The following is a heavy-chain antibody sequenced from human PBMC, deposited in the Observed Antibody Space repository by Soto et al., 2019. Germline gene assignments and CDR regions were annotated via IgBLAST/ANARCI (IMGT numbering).Heavy chain of an antibody. CDR2: ISHGGSP. CDR1: GGSVSSGVFS. J-gene: IGHJ6*02. Sequence: SETLSLTCAVSGGSVSSGVFSWNWIRQPPGQGLEGIGYISHGGSPHYTPSLRSRVSISVDRSTNVISLDLTSMTPADTAVYFCARGHYYYAMEVWGQRTTVTVSS. CDR3: ARGHYYYAMEV. V-gene: IGHV4-30-2*01.